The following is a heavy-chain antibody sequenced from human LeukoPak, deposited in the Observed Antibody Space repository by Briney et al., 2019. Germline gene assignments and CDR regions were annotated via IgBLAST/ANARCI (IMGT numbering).Heavy chain of an antibody. Sequence: ASVKVSCKAFGYTFSSYYMHWVRQAPGQGLEWMGIIHPSGGSTTYAQKFQGRVTMTRDTSTSTVYMELSSLRSEDTAVYYCASDDFWSGHALENWGQGTLVTVSS. D-gene: IGHD3-3*01. J-gene: IGHJ4*02. CDR1: GYTFSSYY. CDR3: ASDDFWSGHALEN. V-gene: IGHV1-46*01. CDR2: IHPSGGST.